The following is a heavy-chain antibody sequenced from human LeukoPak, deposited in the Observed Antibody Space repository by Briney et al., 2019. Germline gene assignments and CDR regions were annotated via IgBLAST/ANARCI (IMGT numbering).Heavy chain of an antibody. J-gene: IGHJ4*02. D-gene: IGHD6-19*01. CDR2: MNPNSGNT. Sequence: ASVKVSCKASGYTFTSYDINWVRQATGQGLEWMGWMNPNSGNTGYAQKFQGRVTITRDTSISTAYMELSRLRSDDTAVYYCAREQWLTGVDYWGQGTLATVSS. V-gene: IGHV1-8*03. CDR3: AREQWLTGVDY. CDR1: GYTFTSYD.